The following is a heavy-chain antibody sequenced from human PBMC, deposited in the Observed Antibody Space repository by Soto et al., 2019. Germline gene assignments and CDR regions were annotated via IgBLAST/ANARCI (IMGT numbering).Heavy chain of an antibody. CDR2: SSYNGGT. V-gene: IGHV4-39*01. J-gene: IGHJ4*02. CDR1: TDSSSFTNSY. CDR3: ARHRIEVVWRGFDF. Sequence: QLQLQESGPGLVKPSETLSLTCTVSTDSSSFTNSYSGWIRQPPGKGLQWIGSSSYNGGTLYNPSLKGRVVISFDASKKQSSLQVTSVTAAYTAVYFCARHRIEVVWRGFDFWGQGSPVTVSS. D-gene: IGHD3-10*01.